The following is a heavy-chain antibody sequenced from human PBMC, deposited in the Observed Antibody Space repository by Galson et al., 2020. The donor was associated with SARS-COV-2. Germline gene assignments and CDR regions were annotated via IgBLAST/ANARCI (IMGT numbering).Heavy chain of an antibody. Sequence: GGSLRLSCAASGFPFNRFAMTWVRQAPATGLEWVSGISGSGGTVYYADSVKGRFTISRDESKNTLSLQMNSLRAEDTAMYYCVRAPYCGGDCASTFFKDSGPFDWGQGTLVTVSS. J-gene: IGHJ4*02. V-gene: IGHV3-23*01. CDR3: VRAPYCGGDCASTFFKDSGPFD. CDR1: GFPFNRFA. D-gene: IGHD2-21*01. CDR2: ISGSGGTV.